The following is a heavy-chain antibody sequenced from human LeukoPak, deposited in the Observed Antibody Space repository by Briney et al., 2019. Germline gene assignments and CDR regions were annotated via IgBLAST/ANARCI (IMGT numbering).Heavy chain of an antibody. CDR2: IYYSGTI. CDR3: AKTNGIHRPF. Sequence: PSDTLSLTCAVSGYSISSSNWWGWIRQPPGKGLEWIGYIYYSGTIYYNPSLKSRVTMSVDTTKNQFSLKLSSVTAVDTATYYCAKTNGIHRPFWGQGTLVTVSS. CDR1: GYSISSSNW. J-gene: IGHJ4*02. D-gene: IGHD5-18*01. V-gene: IGHV4-28*05.